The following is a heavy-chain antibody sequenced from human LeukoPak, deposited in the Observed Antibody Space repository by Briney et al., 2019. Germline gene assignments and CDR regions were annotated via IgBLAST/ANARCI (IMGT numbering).Heavy chain of an antibody. Sequence: PSETLSLTCTVSGGSISSTNYYWGWLRQPPGKGLEWIGSIYYSGSTYYNPSLKSRVTISVDTSKNQFSLKLSSVTAADTAVYYCARHPGDYCDYMDVWGKGTTVTVSS. CDR2: IYYSGST. V-gene: IGHV4-39*01. D-gene: IGHD3-10*01. J-gene: IGHJ6*03. CDR3: ARHPGDYCDYMDV. CDR1: GGSISSTNYY.